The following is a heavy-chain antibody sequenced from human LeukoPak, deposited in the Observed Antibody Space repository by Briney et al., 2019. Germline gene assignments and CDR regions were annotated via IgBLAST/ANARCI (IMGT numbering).Heavy chain of an antibody. D-gene: IGHD6-25*01. J-gene: IGHJ4*02. CDR2: VHLDGRT. CDR3: AREGGFYRPLDY. V-gene: IGHV4-4*02. CDR1: GGSVTSTNW. Sequence: SEALSLTCDVSGGSVTSTNWWTWFRQPPGKGLEWIGEVHLDGRTNYNPSLKSRLVMSADLPENHISLKLTSVTAADAAVYYCAREGGFYRPLDYSGQGTLVTVSS.